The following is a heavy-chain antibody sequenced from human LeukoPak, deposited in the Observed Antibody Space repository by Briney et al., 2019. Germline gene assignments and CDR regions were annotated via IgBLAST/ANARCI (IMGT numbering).Heavy chain of an antibody. CDR3: AKERGYSYAPDAFDI. J-gene: IGHJ3*02. CDR1: GFTFSDYW. CDR2: ISGSGGST. Sequence: PGGSLRLSCAASGFTFSDYWMHWVRQAPGKGLEWVSAISGSGGSTYYADSVKGRFTISRDNSKNTLYLQMNSLRAEDTAVYYCAKERGYSYAPDAFDIWGQGTMVTVSS. D-gene: IGHD5-18*01. V-gene: IGHV3-23*01.